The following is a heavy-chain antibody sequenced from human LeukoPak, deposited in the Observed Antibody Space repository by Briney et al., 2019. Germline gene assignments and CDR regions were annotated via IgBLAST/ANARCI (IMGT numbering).Heavy chain of an antibody. D-gene: IGHD2-15*01. CDR2: ISPYNSHR. V-gene: IGHV1-18*01. J-gene: IGHJ4*02. Sequence: ASVKVSCKASGHSSNTFGITWVRQAPGQGLEWIGWISPYNSHRKYADKFQGRVTMTTDTSTTTSYMELRSLRSDDTAVYYCARDRVLVVNNFDYWGQGTLVTVSS. CDR3: ARDRVLVVNNFDY. CDR1: GHSSNTFG.